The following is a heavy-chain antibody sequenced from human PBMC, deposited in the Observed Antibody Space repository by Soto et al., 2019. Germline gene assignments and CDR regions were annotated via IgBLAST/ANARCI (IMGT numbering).Heavy chain of an antibody. CDR2: ISYDGSNK. D-gene: IGHD3-22*01. Sequence: PGGSLRLSCAASGFTFSSYAMHWVRQAPGKGLEWVAVISYDGSNKYYADSVKGRFTISRDNSKNTLYLQMNSLRAEDTAVYYCAKDGTSTYYYDSSGYYPDYWGQGTLVTVSS. J-gene: IGHJ4*02. V-gene: IGHV3-30-3*01. CDR1: GFTFSSYA. CDR3: AKDGTSTYYYDSSGYYPDY.